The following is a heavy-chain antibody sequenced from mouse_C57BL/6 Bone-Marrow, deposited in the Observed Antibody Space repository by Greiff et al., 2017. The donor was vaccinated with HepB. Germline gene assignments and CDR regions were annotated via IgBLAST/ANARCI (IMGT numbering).Heavy chain of an antibody. J-gene: IGHJ3*01. CDR3: ARGYDYSWFAY. D-gene: IGHD2-4*01. V-gene: IGHV1-18*01. Sequence: VHVKQSGPELVKPGASVKIPCKASGYTFTDYNMDWVKQSHGKSLEWIGDINPNNGGTIYNQKFKGKATLTVDKSSSTAYMELRSLTSEDTAVYYCARGYDYSWFAYWGQGTLVTVSA. CDR1: GYTFTDYN. CDR2: INPNNGGT.